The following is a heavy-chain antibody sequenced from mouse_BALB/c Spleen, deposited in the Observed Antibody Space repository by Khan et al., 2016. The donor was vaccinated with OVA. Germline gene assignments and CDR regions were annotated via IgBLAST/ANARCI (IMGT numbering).Heavy chain of an antibody. J-gene: IGHJ4*01. CDR3: ARDGHYAMDY. D-gene: IGHD2-3*01. V-gene: IGHV3-2*02. CDR1: GYSITSDYA. CDR2: ISYRGST. Sequence: EVQLVESGPGLVKPSQSLSLTCTVTGYSITSDYAWNWIRQFPGNKLEWMGYISYRGSTSYNPSLKSRISITRDTSKNQFFLQLNSVTTEDTATYYCARDGHYAMDYWGQGTSVTVSS.